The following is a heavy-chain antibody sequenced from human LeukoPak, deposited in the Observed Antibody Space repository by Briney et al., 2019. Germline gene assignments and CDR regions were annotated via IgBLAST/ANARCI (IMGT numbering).Heavy chain of an antibody. J-gene: IGHJ3*02. Sequence: GGSLRLSCAASAFTFSSYSMNWVRQAPGKGLEWVSYISSSSSTIYYADSVKGRFTISRDNAKNSLYLQMNSLRDEDTAVYYCARVMPLNYGDYKRGAFDIWGQGTMVTVSS. CDR3: ARVMPLNYGDYKRGAFDI. V-gene: IGHV3-48*02. CDR2: ISSSSSTI. CDR1: AFTFSSYS. D-gene: IGHD4-17*01.